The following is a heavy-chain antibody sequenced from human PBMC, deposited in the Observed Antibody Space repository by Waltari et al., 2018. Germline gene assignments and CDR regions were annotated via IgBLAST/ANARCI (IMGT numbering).Heavy chain of an antibody. CDR3: AGGVIGGGFDV. CDR1: GFTFTSNA. CDR2: IKGYNGDT. D-gene: IGHD3-16*01. V-gene: IGHV1-18*01. Sequence: QVQLVQSGGEVKKPGASVKVSCKTSGFTFTSNAISGVRQAPGQGLEWMGWIKGYNGDTNYAEKLQGRRTVTTDSSTSTAYMELRSLRSDDAAVYFCAGGVIGGGFDVWGQGTMVTVSS. J-gene: IGHJ3*01.